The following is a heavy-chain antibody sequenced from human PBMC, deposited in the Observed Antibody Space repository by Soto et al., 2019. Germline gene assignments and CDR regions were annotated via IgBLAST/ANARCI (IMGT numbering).Heavy chain of an antibody. V-gene: IGHV4-4*02. Sequence: SETLSLTCAVSSGSISSSNWWSWVRQPPGKGLEWIGEIYHCGSTNYNPSLKSRVTISVDKSKNQFSLKLSSVTAADTAVYYCARVCFSGGSCYSGWFDPWGQGTLVPVSS. CDR1: SGSISSSNW. CDR2: IYHCGST. J-gene: IGHJ5*02. D-gene: IGHD2-15*01. CDR3: ARVCFSGGSCYSGWFDP.